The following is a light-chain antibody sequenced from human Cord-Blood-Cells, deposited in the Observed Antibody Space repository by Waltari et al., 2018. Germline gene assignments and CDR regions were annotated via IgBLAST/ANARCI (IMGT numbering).Light chain of an antibody. CDR3: SSYTSSSTPVV. J-gene: IGLJ2*01. CDR2: DVS. CDR1: SSDVGGYNY. Sequence: QSALTQPASVSGSTGQSITISCTGTSSDVGGYNYVSWYQQHPGKAPTLMIYDVSNRPSGVSNRFSGSKSGNTASLTISGLQAEDEADYYCSSYTSSSTPVVFGGGTKLTVL. V-gene: IGLV2-14*01.